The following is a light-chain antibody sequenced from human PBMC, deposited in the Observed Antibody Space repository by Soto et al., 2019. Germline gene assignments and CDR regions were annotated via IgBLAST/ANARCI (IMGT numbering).Light chain of an antibody. CDR3: QQYNTSPWT. CDR1: QTVSSAY. CDR2: GAS. J-gene: IGKJ1*01. V-gene: IGKV3-20*01. Sequence: DTVLTQPPGTLSLSPGERATLSCRASQTVSSAYLAWFQQKPGQAPRLLIYGASSRATGIPDRFSGAGSGTEFTLTISRVAPEDYAVYYCQQYNTSPWTFGQGTKVDIK.